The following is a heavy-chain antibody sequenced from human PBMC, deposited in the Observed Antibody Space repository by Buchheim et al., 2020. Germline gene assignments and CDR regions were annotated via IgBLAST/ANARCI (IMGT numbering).Heavy chain of an antibody. CDR1: GGSISSGGYY. V-gene: IGHV4-31*03. CDR2: IYYSGST. Sequence: QVQLQESGPGLVKPSQTLSLPCTVSGGSISSGGYYWSWIRQHPGKGLEWIGYIYYSGSTYYNPSLKSRVTISVDTSKNQFSLELSSVTAADTAVYYCARQGIAAAGLPDNWFDPWGQGTL. CDR3: ARQGIAAAGLPDNWFDP. D-gene: IGHD6-13*01. J-gene: IGHJ5*02.